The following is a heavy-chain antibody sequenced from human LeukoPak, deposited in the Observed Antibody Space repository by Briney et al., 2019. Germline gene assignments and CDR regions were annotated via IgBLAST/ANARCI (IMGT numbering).Heavy chain of an antibody. CDR1: GGSFSGYY. CDR2: INHSGST. D-gene: IGHD3-22*01. J-gene: IGHJ4*02. CDR3: ARAAVVVIFDY. V-gene: IGHV4-34*01. Sequence: SETLSLTCAVYGGSFSGYYWSWIRQPPGKGLEWIGEINHSGSTNYNPSPKSRVTISVDTSKNQFSLKLSSVTAADTAVYYCARAAVVVIFDYWGQGTLVTVSS.